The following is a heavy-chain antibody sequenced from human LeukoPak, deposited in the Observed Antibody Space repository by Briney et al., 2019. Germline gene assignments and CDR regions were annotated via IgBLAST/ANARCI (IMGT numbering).Heavy chain of an antibody. V-gene: IGHV3-74*01. J-gene: IGHJ4*02. CDR2: INTDGSST. CDR1: GFTFSSYW. CDR3: ARDRKSSGLPFDY. Sequence: GGSLRLSCAASGFTFSSYWMHWVRQAPGKGLVWVSRINTDGSSTSCADSVKGRFTISRDNAKNTLYLQMNSLRDEDTAVYHCARDRKSSGLPFDYWGQGTLVTVSS. D-gene: IGHD6-19*01.